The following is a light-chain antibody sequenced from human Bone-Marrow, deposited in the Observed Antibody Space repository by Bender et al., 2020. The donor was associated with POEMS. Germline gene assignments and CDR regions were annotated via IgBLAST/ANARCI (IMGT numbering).Light chain of an antibody. J-gene: IGLJ3*02. CDR1: SSDVGSYNL. CDR3: CSFAGSSTRWV. Sequence: QSALTQPASVSGSPGQSITISCTGTSSDVGSYNLVSWYQQYPGKAPKLMIYDVSNRPSGVSNRFSGSKSGNTASVTISGLQAEDEAVYYCCSFAGSSTRWVFGGGTKVTVL. V-gene: IGLV2-23*02. CDR2: DVS.